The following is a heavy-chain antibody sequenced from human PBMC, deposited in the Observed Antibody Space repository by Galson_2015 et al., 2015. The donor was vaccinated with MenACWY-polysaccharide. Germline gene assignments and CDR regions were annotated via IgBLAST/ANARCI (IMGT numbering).Heavy chain of an antibody. CDR3: LVVPGGNYRAMDV. J-gene: IGHJ6*02. V-gene: IGHV3-49*04. CDR2: IRSKAYGGTT. D-gene: IGHD2-2*01. Sequence: SLRLSCAASGFTFGDYAMSWVRQAPGKGLEWVGFIRSKAYGGTTEYGTSVKGRFTISRDNSKNMVYLQMNSLRAEDTAVYYSLVVPGGNYRAMDVWGQGTTATVSS. CDR1: GFTFGDYA.